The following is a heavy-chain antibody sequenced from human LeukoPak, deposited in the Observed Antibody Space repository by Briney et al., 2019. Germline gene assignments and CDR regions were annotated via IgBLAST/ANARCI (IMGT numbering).Heavy chain of an antibody. J-gene: IGHJ3*02. CDR1: GFTFSSYS. V-gene: IGHV3-21*01. Sequence: GGSLRLSCAASGFTFSSYSMNWVRQAPGKGLEWVSSISSSSSYIYYADSVKGRFTISRDNAKNSLYLQMSSLRAEDTAVYYCARAAPSSGWTDAFDIWGQGTMVTVSS. CDR2: ISSSSSYI. CDR3: ARAAPSSGWTDAFDI. D-gene: IGHD6-19*01.